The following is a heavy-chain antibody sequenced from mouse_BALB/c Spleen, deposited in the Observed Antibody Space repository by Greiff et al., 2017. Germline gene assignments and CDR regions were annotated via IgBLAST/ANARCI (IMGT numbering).Heavy chain of an antibody. J-gene: IGHJ3*01. CDR1: GYAFTNYL. CDR2: INPGSGGT. CDR3: ARAGYYDCDWWFAY. V-gene: IGHV1-54*01. Sequence: VKLQESGAELVRPGPSVKVSCKASGYAFTNYLIEWVKQRPGQGLEWIGVINPGSGGTNYNEKFKGKATLTADKSSSTAYLQISSLTSDDSAVYFCARAGYYDCDWWFAYWGQGALVTVSA. D-gene: IGHD2-4*01.